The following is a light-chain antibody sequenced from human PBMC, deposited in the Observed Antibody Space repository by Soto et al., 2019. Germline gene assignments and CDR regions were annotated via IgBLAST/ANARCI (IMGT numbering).Light chain of an antibody. Sequence: EIVLTQSQGTLSLSPGERATLSCWASQSVSGNFLAWYQVKPGQAPRLVVYGASTRASGFPDRFSGSGSGTDFTLTISRLEPEDFAMYYCQVYNSSPWTFGQGTKVDIK. J-gene: IGKJ1*01. CDR2: GAS. CDR1: QSVSGNF. CDR3: QVYNSSPWT. V-gene: IGKV3-20*01.